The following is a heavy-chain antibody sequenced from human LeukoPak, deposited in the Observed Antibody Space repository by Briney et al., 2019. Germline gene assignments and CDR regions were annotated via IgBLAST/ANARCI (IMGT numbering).Heavy chain of an antibody. CDR3: ARSGLRYFDWLSHYFDY. CDR2: IRYDGSNK. Sequence: AGGSLRLSCAASGFTFSSYGMHWVRQAPGKGLEWVAFIRYDGSNKYYADSVKGRFTISRDNSKNTLYLQMNSLRAEDTAVYYCARSGLRYFDWLSHYFDYWGQGTLVTVSS. CDR1: GFTFSSYG. D-gene: IGHD3-9*01. J-gene: IGHJ4*02. V-gene: IGHV3-30*02.